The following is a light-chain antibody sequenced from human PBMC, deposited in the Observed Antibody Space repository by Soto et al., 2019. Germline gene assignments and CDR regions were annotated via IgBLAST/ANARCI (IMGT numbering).Light chain of an antibody. Sequence: IVMTQYPGTLSVSPGERPTLSCRASQNIGNKVGWYQQKPGQAPRLLIYGASTRATGIPVRFSGSGSGTEFTLTITSLQSEDSAVYYCQEYNYWHPITFGGGTKVEIK. CDR2: GAS. J-gene: IGKJ4*01. V-gene: IGKV3-15*01. CDR1: QNIGNK. CDR3: QEYNYWHPIT.